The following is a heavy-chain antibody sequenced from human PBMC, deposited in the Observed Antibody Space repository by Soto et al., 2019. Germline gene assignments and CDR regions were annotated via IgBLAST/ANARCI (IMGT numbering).Heavy chain of an antibody. V-gene: IGHV1-18*01. D-gene: IGHD3-16*01. Sequence: ASVKVSCKASGYTFATYGITWVRQAPGQGLEWMGWISAYSGNTNYAQSFQGRVTMTTDISTTTAYMELKSLRSDDTAVYYCARGFGIYGYFDLWGRGTLVTVSS. CDR1: GYTFATYG. J-gene: IGHJ2*01. CDR2: ISAYSGNT. CDR3: ARGFGIYGYFDL.